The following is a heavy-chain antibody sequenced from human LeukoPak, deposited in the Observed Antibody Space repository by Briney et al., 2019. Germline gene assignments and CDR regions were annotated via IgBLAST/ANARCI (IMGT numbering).Heavy chain of an antibody. CDR1: GYSFTSYW. CDR2: IYPGDSDT. D-gene: IGHD3-10*01. J-gene: IGHJ6*04. V-gene: IGHV5-51*01. Sequence: GEFLKISCKGSGYSFTSYWIGWVRQMPGKGLEWMGIIYPGDSDTRYSPSFQGQVTISADKSISTAYLQWSSLKASDTAMYHCARTGSAVGTSLYYYYGMDVWGKGTTVTVSS. CDR3: ARTGSAVGTSLYYYYGMDV.